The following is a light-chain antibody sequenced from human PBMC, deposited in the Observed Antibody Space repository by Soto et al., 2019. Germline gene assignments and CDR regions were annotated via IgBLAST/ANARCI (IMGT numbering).Light chain of an antibody. CDR1: QSVSSS. CDR2: DAY. J-gene: IGKJ5*01. Sequence: EIVLTQSPATLSLSPGERATLSCRASQSVSSSLAWYQQKPGQAPRLLIYDAYNRATGIPPRFSGSGSGTDFTLTISSLEPEDSAVYYCQQRHMWPITFGQGTRLEIK. CDR3: QQRHMWPIT. V-gene: IGKV3-11*01.